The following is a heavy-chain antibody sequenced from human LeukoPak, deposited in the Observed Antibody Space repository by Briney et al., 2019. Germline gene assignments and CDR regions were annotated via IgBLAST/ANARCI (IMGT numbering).Heavy chain of an antibody. CDR2: ISSSSSYI. CDR3: ARAGVPAADYYYYMDV. CDR1: GFIFSSYT. D-gene: IGHD2-2*01. V-gene: IGHV3-21*01. J-gene: IGHJ6*03. Sequence: GGSLRLSCAASGFIFSSYTMNWVRQAPGKGLEWVSSISSSSSYIYYADSVKGRFTISRDNAKNSLYLRMNSLRAEDTAVYYCARAGVPAADYYYYMDVWGKGTTVTISS.